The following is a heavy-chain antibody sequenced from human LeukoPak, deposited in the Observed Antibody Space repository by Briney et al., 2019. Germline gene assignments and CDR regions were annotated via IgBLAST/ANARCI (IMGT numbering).Heavy chain of an antibody. J-gene: IGHJ4*02. D-gene: IGHD6-6*01. CDR1: GYTLTELS. V-gene: IGHV1-24*01. CDR2: FDPEDGET. Sequence: ASVKVSCKVSGYTLTELSMHWVRQAPGKGLEWMGGFDPEDGETIYAQKFQGRVTMTEDTSTDTAYMELSSLRSEDTAVYYCATGLRGISIAARPSGDYWGKGTLVTVSS. CDR3: ATGLRGISIAARPSGDY.